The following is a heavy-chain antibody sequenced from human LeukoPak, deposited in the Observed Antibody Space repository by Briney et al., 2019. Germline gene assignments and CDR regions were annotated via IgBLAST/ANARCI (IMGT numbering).Heavy chain of an antibody. CDR3: ARDPGSSSSWGFSYYYYYMDV. Sequence: GASVKVSCKASGYTFTGYYMHWVRQAPGQGLEWMGWINPNSGGTNYAQKFQGRVTMTRDTSISTAYMELSRLRSDDTAVYYCARDPGSSSSWGFSYYYYYMDVWGKGTTVTVSS. CDR2: INPNSGGT. V-gene: IGHV1-2*02. CDR1: GYTFTGYY. D-gene: IGHD6-6*01. J-gene: IGHJ6*03.